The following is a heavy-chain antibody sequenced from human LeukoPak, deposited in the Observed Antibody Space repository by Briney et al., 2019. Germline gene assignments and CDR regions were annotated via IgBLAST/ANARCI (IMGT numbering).Heavy chain of an antibody. CDR3: TTDLGDSSGYETFDY. CDR1: GFTFSTYG. D-gene: IGHD3-22*01. J-gene: IGHJ4*02. Sequence: GGSPRLSCAASGFTFSTYGMSWVRQAPGKGLEWVGRIKSKTDGGTTDYAAPVKGRFTISRDDSKNTLSLQMNSLKTEDTAVYFCTTDLGDSSGYETFDYWGQGTLVTVSS. V-gene: IGHV3-15*01. CDR2: IKSKTDGGTT.